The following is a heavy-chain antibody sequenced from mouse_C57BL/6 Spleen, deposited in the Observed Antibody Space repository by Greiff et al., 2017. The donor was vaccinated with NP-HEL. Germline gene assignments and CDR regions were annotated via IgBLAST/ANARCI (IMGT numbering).Heavy chain of an antibody. Sequence: EVQLQQSGAELVRPGASVKLSCTASGFNIKDDYMHWVKQRPEQGLEWIGWIDPENGDTEYASKFQGKATITADTSSNTAYLQLSSLTSEDTAVYYCTTRRVYYDYDEGFAYWGQGTLVTVSA. CDR1: GFNIKDDY. D-gene: IGHD2-4*01. J-gene: IGHJ3*01. CDR3: TTRRVYYDYDEGFAY. V-gene: IGHV14-4*01. CDR2: IDPENGDT.